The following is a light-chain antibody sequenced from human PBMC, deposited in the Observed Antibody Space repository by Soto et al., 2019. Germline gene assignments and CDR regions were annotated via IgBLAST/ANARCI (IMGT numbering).Light chain of an antibody. CDR3: QQLNSYPRGT. V-gene: IGKV1-9*01. J-gene: IGKJ2*02. Sequence: DIQLTQSPSFLSASVGDRVTITCRASQAISSFLAWYQQKPGRAPKLLIYAASTLQSGVPSRFSGSGSGTEFTLTIRSLQTDDFATYYCQQLNSYPRGTFGQGTKLEIK. CDR2: AAS. CDR1: QAISSF.